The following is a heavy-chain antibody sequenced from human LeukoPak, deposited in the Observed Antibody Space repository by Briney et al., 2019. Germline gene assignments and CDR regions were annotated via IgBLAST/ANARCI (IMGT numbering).Heavy chain of an antibody. Sequence: GGSLSLSCAAPGFTFSSYWMHWVRQAPGKGLVWVSRINSDGSSTSYADSVKGRFTISRDNAKNTLYLQMNSLRAEDTAVYYCARDPLYYDFWRGYYSAFDIWGQGTMVTVSS. CDR1: GFTFSSYW. J-gene: IGHJ3*02. CDR2: INSDGSST. CDR3: ARDPLYYDFWRGYYSAFDI. D-gene: IGHD3-3*01. V-gene: IGHV3-74*01.